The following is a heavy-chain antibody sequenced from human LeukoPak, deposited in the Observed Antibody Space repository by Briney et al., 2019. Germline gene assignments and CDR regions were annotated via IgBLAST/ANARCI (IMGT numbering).Heavy chain of an antibody. D-gene: IGHD3-3*01. J-gene: IGHJ4*02. CDR1: GFTFSSYA. V-gene: IGHV3-23*01. Sequence: PGGSLRLSCAASGFTFSSYAMSWVRQAPGKGLEWVSAISGSGGSTYYADSVKGRFTISRDNSKNTLYLQMNSLRAEDTAVYYCAKVDFGVDFPYYFDYWGQGTLVTVSS. CDR2: ISGSGGST. CDR3: AKVDFGVDFPYYFDY.